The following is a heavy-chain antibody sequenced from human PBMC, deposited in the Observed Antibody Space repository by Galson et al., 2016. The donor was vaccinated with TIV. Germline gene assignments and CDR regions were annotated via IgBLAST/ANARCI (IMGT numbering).Heavy chain of an antibody. J-gene: IGHJ6*02. Sequence: ETLSLTCTISGYSISSGYYWGWIRQPPGKGLEWIGNIYHTGSTYSNPSLRSRLTMSVDTSKNQFSLILRSVTAADTAVYYCARDCTSTTCHIYYYGMDVWGQGATVTVSS. CDR2: IYHTGST. D-gene: IGHD2-2*02. CDR3: ARDCTSTTCHIYYYGMDV. V-gene: IGHV4-38-2*02. CDR1: GYSISSGYY.